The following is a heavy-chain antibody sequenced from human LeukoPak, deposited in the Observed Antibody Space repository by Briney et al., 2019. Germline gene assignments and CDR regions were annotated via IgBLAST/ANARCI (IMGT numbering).Heavy chain of an antibody. V-gene: IGHV3-48*03. Sequence: GGALRLSCAASGFTFSSYEMNWVGQAPGKGLEAVSYISSSGSTIYYADSVKGRFTISRDNAKNSLYLQMNTLRAEDTAVYYCARVGNDYVLDYWGQGTLVTVSS. D-gene: IGHD3-16*01. CDR3: ARVGNDYVLDY. J-gene: IGHJ4*02. CDR1: GFTFSSYE. CDR2: ISSSGSTI.